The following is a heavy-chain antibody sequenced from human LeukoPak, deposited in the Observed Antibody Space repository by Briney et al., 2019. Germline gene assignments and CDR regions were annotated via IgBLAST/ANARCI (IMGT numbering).Heavy chain of an antibody. CDR1: GFTFSSYW. D-gene: IGHD6-13*01. Sequence: GGSLRLSCAASGFTFSSYWMSWVRQAQGKGLEWVANIKQDGSEKYYVDSVKGRFTISRDNAKNSLYLQMNSLRAEDTAVYYCARDRPLAAAGDPYFDYWGQGTLVTVSS. J-gene: IGHJ4*02. V-gene: IGHV3-7*01. CDR3: ARDRPLAAAGDPYFDY. CDR2: IKQDGSEK.